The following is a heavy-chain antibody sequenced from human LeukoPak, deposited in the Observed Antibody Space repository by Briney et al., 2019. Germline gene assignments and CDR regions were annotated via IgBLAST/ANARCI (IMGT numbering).Heavy chain of an antibody. CDR2: IYYSGST. J-gene: IGHJ3*02. CDR1: GGSISSYY. V-gene: IGHV4-59*08. CDR3: ARHYYDSSGYYLEGFDI. D-gene: IGHD3-22*01. Sequence: PSETLSLTCTLSGGSISSYYWSWIRQPPGKGLEWIGYIYYSGSTNYNPSLKSRVTISVDTSKNQFSLKLSSVTAADTAVYYCARHYYDSSGYYLEGFDIWGQGTMVTVS.